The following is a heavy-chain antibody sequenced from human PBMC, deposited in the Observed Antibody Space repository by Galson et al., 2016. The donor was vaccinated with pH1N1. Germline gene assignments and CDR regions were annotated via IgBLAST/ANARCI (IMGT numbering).Heavy chain of an antibody. CDR2: ILYDGTNE. J-gene: IGHJ4*02. D-gene: IGHD5-12*01. CDR1: GFTFTSYA. V-gene: IGHV3-30*04. Sequence: SLRLSCAASGFTFTSYAMHWVRQAPGKGLEWVAVILYDGTNEYYADSVKGRLTIPRDKTQSTVYLQMNSLRTEDTAVYYCARDSEYSGHEGFHWAQGTLVIVSS. CDR3: ARDSEYSGHEGFH.